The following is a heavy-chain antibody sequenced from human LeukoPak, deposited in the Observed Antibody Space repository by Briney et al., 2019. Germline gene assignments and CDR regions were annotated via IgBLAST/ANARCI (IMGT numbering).Heavy chain of an antibody. Sequence: PSETLSLTCTVSGGSISSGDYYWSWIRQPPGKGLEWIGYIYYSGSTNYNPSLKSRVTISVDKSKNQFSLKLSSVTAADTAVYYCARLFDGYSYGHDAFDIWGQGTMVTVSS. J-gene: IGHJ3*02. CDR1: GGSISSGDYY. V-gene: IGHV4-30-4*08. CDR3: ARLFDGYSYGHDAFDI. CDR2: IYYSGST. D-gene: IGHD5-18*01.